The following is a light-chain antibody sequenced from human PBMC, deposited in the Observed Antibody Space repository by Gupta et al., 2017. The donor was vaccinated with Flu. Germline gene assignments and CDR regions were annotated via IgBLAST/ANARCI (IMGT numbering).Light chain of an antibody. CDR1: TGAVTSGHY. V-gene: IGLV7-46*01. J-gene: IGLJ2*01. CDR2: DTS. Sequence: QAVVTQVPSLTVSPGGTVPLTCGSSTGAVTSGHYPYWFQQKPGQAPRTLIYDTSNKHSWTPARFSGSLLGGKAALTLSGAQPEDEAEYYCLLSYSGARSHVVFGGGTKLTVL. CDR3: LLSYSGARSHVV.